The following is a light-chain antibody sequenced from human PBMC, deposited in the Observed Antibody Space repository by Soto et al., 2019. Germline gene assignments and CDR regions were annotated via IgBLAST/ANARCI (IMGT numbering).Light chain of an antibody. Sequence: DVQMTQSACTLSASGGDRVTITWLASESMSNCLAWYQQKPGKAPKLLISGASSLQSGVPSRFSGSASGTELTLTISSLQPDDIATYYCQPCHRYLTFGQGTKVDIK. CDR2: GAS. J-gene: IGKJ1*01. CDR3: QPCHRYLT. V-gene: IGKV1-5*01. CDR1: ESMSNC.